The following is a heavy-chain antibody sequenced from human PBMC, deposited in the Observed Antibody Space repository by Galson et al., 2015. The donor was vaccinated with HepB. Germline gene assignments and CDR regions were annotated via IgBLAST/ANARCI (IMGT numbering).Heavy chain of an antibody. CDR1: GFTFSSYG. CDR3: AKGALGYNFAWSHY. J-gene: IGHJ4*02. CDR2: ISYDGSNK. Sequence: SLRLSCAASGFTFSSYGMHWVRQAPGKGLEWVAVISYDGSNKYYADSVKGRFTISRDNSKNTLYLQMNSLRAEDTAVYYCAKGALGYNFAWSHYWGQGTLVTVSS. D-gene: IGHD5-24*01. V-gene: IGHV3-30*18.